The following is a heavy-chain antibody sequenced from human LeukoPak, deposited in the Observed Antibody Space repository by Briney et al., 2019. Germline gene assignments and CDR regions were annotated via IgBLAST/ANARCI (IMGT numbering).Heavy chain of an antibody. CDR3: ARDGWELPPYYFDY. Sequence: ASVKVSCKASGYTFTGYYTHWVRQAPGQGLEWMGWINPNSGGTNYAQKFQGRVTMTRDTSISTAYMELSRLRSDDTAVYYCARDGWELPPYYFDYWGQGTLVTVSS. V-gene: IGHV1-2*02. CDR1: GYTFTGYY. D-gene: IGHD1-26*01. CDR2: INPNSGGT. J-gene: IGHJ4*02.